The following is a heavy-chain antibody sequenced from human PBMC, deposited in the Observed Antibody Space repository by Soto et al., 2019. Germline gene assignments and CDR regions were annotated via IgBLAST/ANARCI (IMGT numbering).Heavy chain of an antibody. CDR1: GFTFSSYG. V-gene: IGHV3-33*01. D-gene: IGHD3-10*01. Sequence: GESLKISCAASGFTFSSYGMHWVRQAPGKGLEWVAVIWYDGSNKYYADSVKGRFTISRDNSKNTLYLQMNSLRAEDTAVYYCARDYYYYGSGSYGDAFDIWGQGTMVTVSS. CDR2: IWYDGSNK. CDR3: ARDYYYYGSGSYGDAFDI. J-gene: IGHJ3*02.